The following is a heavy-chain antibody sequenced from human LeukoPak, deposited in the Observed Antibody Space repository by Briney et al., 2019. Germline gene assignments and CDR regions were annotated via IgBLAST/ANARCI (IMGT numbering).Heavy chain of an antibody. CDR2: FDPEDGET. CDR3: ATGASSWTNFDY. J-gene: IGHJ4*02. V-gene: IGHV1-24*01. CDR1: GYTLTELS. D-gene: IGHD6-13*01. Sequence: ASVKVSCKVSGYTLTELSMHWVRQAPGKGLEWMGGFDPEDGETIYAQKFQGRVTMTEDTSTDTAYMELSSLRSEDTAVYYCATGASSWTNFDYWGQGTLVTVSS.